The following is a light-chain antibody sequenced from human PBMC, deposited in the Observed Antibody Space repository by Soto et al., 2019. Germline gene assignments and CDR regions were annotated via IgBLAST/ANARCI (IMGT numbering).Light chain of an antibody. J-gene: IGKJ2*01. CDR1: QSVSSSY. Sequence: EIVLTQSPGTLSLSPGERATLSCRASQSVSSSYLAGYQQKPGQAPRLLIYGASSRATGIPDRFSGSGSGTDLTLTISRLEPEDFAVYYCQQYGSSTYTFGQGTKLEIK. CDR3: QQYGSSTYT. CDR2: GAS. V-gene: IGKV3-20*01.